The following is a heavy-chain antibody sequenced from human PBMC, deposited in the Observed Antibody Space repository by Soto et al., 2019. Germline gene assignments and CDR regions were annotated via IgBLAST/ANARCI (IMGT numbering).Heavy chain of an antibody. CDR1: GFSFSDYS. Sequence: EVQLVESGGGLVQPGGSLRLSCAASGFSFSDYSMNWVRQAPGKGLEWVSYISSSSTTIYHTDSVKGRFTISRDNARNSLYLQMNSLRAEDTAVYYCAREVGAIDYWGQGNLVTVSS. CDR3: AREVGAIDY. V-gene: IGHV3-48*01. J-gene: IGHJ4*02. D-gene: IGHD1-26*01. CDR2: ISSSSTTI.